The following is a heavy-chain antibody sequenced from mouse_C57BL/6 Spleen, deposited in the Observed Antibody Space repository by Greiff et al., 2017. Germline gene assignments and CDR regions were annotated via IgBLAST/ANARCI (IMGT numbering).Heavy chain of an antibody. CDR1: GFSLTSYG. CDR2: IWSDGST. Sequence: VKLVESGPGLVAPSQSLSITCTVSGFSLTSYGVHWVRQPPGKGLEWLVVIWSDGSTTYNSALKSRLSISKDNSKSQVFLKMISLQTDETAMYDCARHLTTVYYYAMDYWGQGTSVTVSS. CDR3: ARHLTTVYYYAMDY. D-gene: IGHD1-1*01. J-gene: IGHJ4*01. V-gene: IGHV2-6-1*01.